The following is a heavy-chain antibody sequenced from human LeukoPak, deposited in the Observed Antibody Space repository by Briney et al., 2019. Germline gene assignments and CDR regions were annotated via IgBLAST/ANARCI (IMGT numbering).Heavy chain of an antibody. CDR3: ARARVGAEKRLDY. D-gene: IGHD1-26*01. CDR1: GFTFSSYW. CDR2: IKQDGSEK. V-gene: IGHV3-7*01. J-gene: IGHJ4*02. Sequence: GSLRLSCAASGFTFSSYWMSWVRQAPGKGLEWVANIKQDGSEKYYVDSVKGRFTISRDNAKNSLYLQMNSLRAEDTAVYYCARARVGAEKRLDYWGQGTLVTVSS.